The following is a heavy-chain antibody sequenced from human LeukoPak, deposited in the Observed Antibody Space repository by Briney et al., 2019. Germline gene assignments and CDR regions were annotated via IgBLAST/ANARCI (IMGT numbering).Heavy chain of an antibody. D-gene: IGHD3-3*01. J-gene: IGHJ3*02. CDR1: GGSISSYY. CDR2: IYYSGST. V-gene: IGHV4-59*01. Sequence: SETLSLTCTVSGGSISSYYWSWIRQPPGKGLEWIGYIYYSGSTNYNPSLKSRVTISVDTSKNQFSLKLSSVTAADTAVYYCARDSPFWCGYKDIWGQGTMVTVSS. CDR3: ARDSPFWCGYKDI.